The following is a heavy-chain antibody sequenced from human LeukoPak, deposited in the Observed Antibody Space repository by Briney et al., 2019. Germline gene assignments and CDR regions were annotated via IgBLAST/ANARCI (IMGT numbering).Heavy chain of an antibody. V-gene: IGHV4-39*01. CDR1: GGSISSSSYY. J-gene: IGHJ4*02. Sequence: SETLSLTCTVSGGSISSSSYYWGWIRQPPGKGLEWIGSIYYSGSSFYNPSLKSRVTISVDTSNNQFSLKLSSVTAADTAVYYCARQYSYGYLVWGQGTLVTVSS. CDR3: ARQYSYGYLV. CDR2: IYYSGSS. D-gene: IGHD5-18*01.